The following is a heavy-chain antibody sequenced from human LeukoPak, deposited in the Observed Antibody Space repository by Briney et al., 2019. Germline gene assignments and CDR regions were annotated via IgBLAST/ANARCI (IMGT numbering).Heavy chain of an antibody. D-gene: IGHD2-2*02. CDR1: GFTFSSYA. CDR3: AKESIVVVPAAITSSPH. CDR2: ISGSGGST. J-gene: IGHJ4*02. V-gene: IGHV3-23*01. Sequence: GGSLRLSCAASGFTFSSYAMSWVRQAPGKGLEWVSAISGSGGSTYYADSEKGRFTISRDNSKNTLYLQMNSLRAEDTAVYYCAKESIVVVPAAITSSPHWGQGTLVTVSS.